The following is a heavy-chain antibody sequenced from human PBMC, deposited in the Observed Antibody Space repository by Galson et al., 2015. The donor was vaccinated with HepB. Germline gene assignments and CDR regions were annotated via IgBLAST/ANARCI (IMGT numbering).Heavy chain of an antibody. CDR2: TYYRSTWYH. D-gene: IGHD3-22*01. CDR1: GDSVSTNSAA. Sequence: CAISGDSVSTNSAAWFWIRQSPSRGLEWLGRTYYRSTWYHDYAESVKSRIIINPDTSKNQFSLQLNSVTPDDTAVYYCARVPGVEVNRGYFDFWGQGTLVTVSS. J-gene: IGHJ4*02. CDR3: ARVPGVEVNRGYFDF. V-gene: IGHV6-1*01.